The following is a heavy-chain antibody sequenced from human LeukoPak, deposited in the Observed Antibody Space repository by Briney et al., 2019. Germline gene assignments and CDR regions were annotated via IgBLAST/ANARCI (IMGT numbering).Heavy chain of an antibody. CDR1: GFTFSSCG. D-gene: IGHD2/OR15-2a*01. J-gene: IGHJ4*02. CDR2: IWYDGNNK. Sequence: GGSLRLSCAASGFTFSSCGMHWVHQAPGKGLEWVAIIWYDGNNKYYADSVKGRFTISRDNSKNTVYLQMDSLRAEDTAVYYCARDNIRGAYYLDYWGRGTRVTVSS. CDR3: ARDNIRGAYYLDY. V-gene: IGHV3-33*01.